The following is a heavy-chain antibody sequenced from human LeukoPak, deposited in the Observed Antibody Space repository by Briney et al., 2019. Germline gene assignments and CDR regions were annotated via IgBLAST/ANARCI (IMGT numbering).Heavy chain of an antibody. Sequence: PGGSLRLSCAASGFTFSNFWMHWVRQAPGKGLVWVSRINGDGSITTYADSVKGRITTSRDNAKNTLYLQMNSLRAEDTAVYYCVREVAEAFDYWGQGTLVAVSS. D-gene: IGHD2-15*01. CDR2: INGDGSIT. CDR1: GFTFSNFW. J-gene: IGHJ4*02. V-gene: IGHV3-74*01. CDR3: VREVAEAFDY.